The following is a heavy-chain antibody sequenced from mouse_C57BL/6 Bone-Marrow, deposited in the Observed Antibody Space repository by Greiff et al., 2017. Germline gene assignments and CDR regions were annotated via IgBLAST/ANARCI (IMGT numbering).Heavy chain of an antibody. CDR2: INPSSGYT. Sequence: VKLMESGAELARPGASVKMSCKASGYTFTSYTMHWVKQRPGQGLEWIGYINPSSGYTKYNQKFKDKATLTADKSSSTAYMQLSSLTSEDSAVYYCASEKNDYWGQGTTLTVSS. CDR3: ASEKNDY. J-gene: IGHJ2*01. V-gene: IGHV1-4*01. CDR1: GYTFTSYT.